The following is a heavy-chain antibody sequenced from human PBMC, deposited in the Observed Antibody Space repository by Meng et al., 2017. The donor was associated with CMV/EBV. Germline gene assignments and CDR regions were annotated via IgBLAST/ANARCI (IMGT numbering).Heavy chain of an antibody. D-gene: IGHD2-15*01. J-gene: IGHJ6*02. CDR1: GVSFSGYY. Sequence: GSLRLSCAVYGVSFSGYYWSWIRQPPGKGLEWIGEINHSGSTNYNPSLKSRVTISVDTSKNQFSLKLSSVTAADTAVYYCASKGYCSGGSCYSTYYYGMDVWGQGTTVTVSS. CDR3: ASKGYCSGGSCYSTYYYGMDV. V-gene: IGHV4-34*01. CDR2: INHSGST.